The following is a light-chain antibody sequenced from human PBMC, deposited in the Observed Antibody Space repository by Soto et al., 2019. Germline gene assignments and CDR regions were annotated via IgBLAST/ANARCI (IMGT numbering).Light chain of an antibody. J-gene: IGKJ1*01. CDR2: GAS. V-gene: IGKV3-15*01. CDR3: QQYNNWPQT. Sequence: EIVMTQSPATLSVSRGERATLSCRASQSVSSYLAWYQQKPGQAPRLLIYGASTRATGIPARFSGSGSGTEFTLTISSLQSEAFAVYYCQQYNNWPQTFGQGTKVEIK. CDR1: QSVSSY.